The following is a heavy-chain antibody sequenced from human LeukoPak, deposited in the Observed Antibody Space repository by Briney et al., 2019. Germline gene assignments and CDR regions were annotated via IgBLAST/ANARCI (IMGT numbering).Heavy chain of an antibody. D-gene: IGHD3-3*01. Sequence: GGSLRLSCAASGFTFSSYAMSWVRQAPGKGLEWVSAISGSGGSTHYADSVKGRFTISRDNSKNTLYLQMNSLKTEDTAVYYCASPPIYDFWSGYYLHWGQGTLVTVSS. J-gene: IGHJ4*02. V-gene: IGHV3-23*01. CDR1: GFTFSSYA. CDR2: ISGSGGST. CDR3: ASPPIYDFWSGYYLH.